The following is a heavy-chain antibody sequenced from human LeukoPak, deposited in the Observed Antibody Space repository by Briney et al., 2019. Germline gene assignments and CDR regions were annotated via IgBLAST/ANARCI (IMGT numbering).Heavy chain of an antibody. CDR1: GFTFSNYA. D-gene: IGHD3-9*01. Sequence: HAGGSLRLSCAASGFTFSNYAMRWVRQAPGKGLELVSGISGSGDSTYYADSVKGRFTISRDNTKNSLYLQMNSLRVEDTAVYYCASLQERYFDWSIDVAVEEHWGQGTLVTVSS. J-gene: IGHJ4*02. CDR3: ASLQERYFDWSIDVAVEEH. CDR2: ISGSGDST. V-gene: IGHV3-23*01.